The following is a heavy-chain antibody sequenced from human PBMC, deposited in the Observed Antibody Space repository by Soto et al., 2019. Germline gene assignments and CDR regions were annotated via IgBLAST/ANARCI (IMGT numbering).Heavy chain of an antibody. J-gene: IGHJ4*02. D-gene: IGHD3-9*01. Sequence: GGSLRLSCAGSGFTFSNHAMSWVRQAPGRGLEWVSGISARGGSPYYPDSVQGRFTISRDNSKNTLFLQMNSLRVEDTAVYYCARDLLIGSHSGDFDYWGQGTLVTVSS. CDR3: ARDLLIGSHSGDFDY. CDR2: ISARGGSP. V-gene: IGHV3-23*01. CDR1: GFTFSNHA.